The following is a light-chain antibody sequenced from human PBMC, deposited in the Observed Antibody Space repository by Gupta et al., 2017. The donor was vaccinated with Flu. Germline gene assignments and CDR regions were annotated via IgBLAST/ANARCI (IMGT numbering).Light chain of an antibody. V-gene: IGLV2-8*01. CDR2: EVT. CDR1: SSDVGVYNY. CDR3: SSYAATNNLV. Sequence: QSALTQPPSASGSPGQGVTIPCTGTSSDVGVYNYVSWYQQHPGKAPKLIISEVTKRPSGIPDRFSGSKSGDTASLTVSGLQAEDEADYYCSSYAATNNLVFGGGTRLTVL. J-gene: IGLJ3*02.